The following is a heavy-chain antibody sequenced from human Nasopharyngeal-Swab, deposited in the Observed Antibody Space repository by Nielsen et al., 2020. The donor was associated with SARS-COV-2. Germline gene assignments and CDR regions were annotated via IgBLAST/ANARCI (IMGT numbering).Heavy chain of an antibody. D-gene: IGHD3-10*01. CDR3: ARDHYGSGSPSMDV. CDR2: IYYSGST. Sequence: SETLSLTCTVSGGSVSSGSYYWSWIRQPPGKGLEWIGYIYYSGSTNYNPSLKSRVTISVDTSKNQFSLKLSFVTAADTAVYYCARDHYGSGSPSMDVWGQGTTVTVSS. V-gene: IGHV4-61*01. CDR1: GGSVSSGSYY. J-gene: IGHJ6*02.